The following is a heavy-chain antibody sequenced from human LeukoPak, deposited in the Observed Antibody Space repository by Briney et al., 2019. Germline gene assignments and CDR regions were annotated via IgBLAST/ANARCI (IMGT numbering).Heavy chain of an antibody. CDR2: MYYSGST. CDR1: GGSISSSSYY. CDR3: ARLRDYYYSYMDV. J-gene: IGHJ6*03. Sequence: SETLSLTCTISGGSISSSSYYWGWIRQPPGKGLEWIGNMYYSGSTYYNSSLKSRVTISVDTAKSQFSLKLSSVTAADTAVYFCARLRDYYYSYMDVWGKGTTVTISS. D-gene: IGHD4-17*01. V-gene: IGHV4-39*01.